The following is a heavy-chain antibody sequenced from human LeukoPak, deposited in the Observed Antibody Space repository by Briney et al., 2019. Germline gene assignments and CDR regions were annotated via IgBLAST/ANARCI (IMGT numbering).Heavy chain of an antibody. J-gene: IGHJ6*02. CDR3: ARYMVRGVIGYYYYGMDV. D-gene: IGHD3-10*01. CDR2: IYPGDPDT. CDR1: GYSFTSYW. Sequence: GESLKISCKGSGYSFTSYWIGWVRQMPGKGLEWMGIIYPGDPDTRYSPSFQGQVTISADKSISTAYLQWSSLKASDTAMYYCARYMVRGVIGYYYYGMDVWGQGTTVTVSS. V-gene: IGHV5-51*01.